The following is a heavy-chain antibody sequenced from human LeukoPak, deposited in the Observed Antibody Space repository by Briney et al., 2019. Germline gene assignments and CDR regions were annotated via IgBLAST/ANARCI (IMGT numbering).Heavy chain of an antibody. CDR2: ISGSGGST. CDR1: GFTFSSYA. V-gene: IGHV3-23*01. J-gene: IGHJ4*02. Sequence: GGSLRLSCAASGFTFSSYAMRWVRQAPGKGLEWVSAISGSGGSTYYADSVKGRFTISRDNSKNTLYLQMNSLRAEDTAVYYCAKDRGIAVAGLFDYWGQGTLVTVSS. CDR3: AKDRGIAVAGLFDY. D-gene: IGHD6-19*01.